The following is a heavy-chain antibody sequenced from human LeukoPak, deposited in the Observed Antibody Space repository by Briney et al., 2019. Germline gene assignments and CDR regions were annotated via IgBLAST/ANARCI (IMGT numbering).Heavy chain of an antibody. Sequence: PGGSLRLSCAASGFSFSTYGMHWVRQAPGKGLEWLAVIWYDGSPKYYADSVKGRFTISRDNSKSMLYLQMNNLRGEDTAVYYCAKEVGNWNYLDYWGQGTLVTVSS. D-gene: IGHD1-1*01. CDR2: IWYDGSPK. J-gene: IGHJ4*02. V-gene: IGHV3-33*06. CDR3: AKEVGNWNYLDY. CDR1: GFSFSTYG.